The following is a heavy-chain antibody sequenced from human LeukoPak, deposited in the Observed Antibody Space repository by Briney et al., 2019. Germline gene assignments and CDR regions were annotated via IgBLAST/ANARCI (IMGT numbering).Heavy chain of an antibody. CDR3: ARDICSDGVCYYRMDV. CDR2: ISSSSSFI. D-gene: IGHD2-8*01. Sequence: PGGSLRLSCAASGFTFSSYSMNWVRQAPGKGLEWVSSISSSSSFIYYTDSVKGRFTISRDNAKNSLYLQMNSLRAEDTAVYYCARDICSDGVCYYRMDVWGQGTTVTVSS. CDR1: GFTFSSYS. J-gene: IGHJ6*02. V-gene: IGHV3-21*06.